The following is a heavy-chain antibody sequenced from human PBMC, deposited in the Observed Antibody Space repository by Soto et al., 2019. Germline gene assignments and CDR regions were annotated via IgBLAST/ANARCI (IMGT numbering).Heavy chain of an antibody. V-gene: IGHV1-3*01. J-gene: IGHJ5*02. D-gene: IGHD2-2*01. Sequence: ASVKVSCKASGYTFTSYAMHWVRQAPGQRLEWMGWINAGNGNTKYSQKFQGRVTITRDTSASTAYMELSSLRSEDTAVYYCARSIVVVPAAPVKGWFDPWGQGTLVTVSS. CDR2: INAGNGNT. CDR3: ARSIVVVPAAPVKGWFDP. CDR1: GYTFTSYA.